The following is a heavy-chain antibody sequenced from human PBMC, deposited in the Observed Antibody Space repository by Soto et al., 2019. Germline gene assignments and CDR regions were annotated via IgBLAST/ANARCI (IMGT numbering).Heavy chain of an antibody. J-gene: IGHJ6*02. D-gene: IGHD3-3*01. CDR3: ASGSPDFWSGYYNGYYGMDV. Sequence: PSETLSLTCAVYDGSFSGYYWSWIRQPPGKGLEWIGENNHSRSTNYNPSRKSRVTISVHTSKNQFSLKLSSVTAADTAVYYCASGSPDFWSGYYNGYYGMDVWGQGLMVT. V-gene: IGHV4-34*01. CDR1: DGSFSGYY. CDR2: NNHSRST.